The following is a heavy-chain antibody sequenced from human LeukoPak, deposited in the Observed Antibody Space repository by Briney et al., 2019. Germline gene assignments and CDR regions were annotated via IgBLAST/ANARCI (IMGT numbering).Heavy chain of an antibody. D-gene: IGHD6-13*01. V-gene: IGHV1-18*01. CDR1: GYTFTSYG. CDR2: ISAYNGNT. Sequence: ASVKVSCKASGYTFTSYGISWVRQAPGQGLEWMGWISAYNGNTNYAQKLQGRVTMTTDTSTSTAYMELRSLRSDDTAVYYCARTGSSWFPYYYYYGMDVWGQGTTVTVSS. J-gene: IGHJ6*02. CDR3: ARTGSSWFPYYYYYGMDV.